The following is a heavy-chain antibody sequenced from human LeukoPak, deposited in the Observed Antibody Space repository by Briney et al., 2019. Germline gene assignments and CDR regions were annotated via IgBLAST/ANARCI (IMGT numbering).Heavy chain of an antibody. CDR1: GGSLSGYY. V-gene: IGHV4-34*01. D-gene: IGHD2-15*01. CDR3: ARVPSYCSGGSCYSPVY. J-gene: IGHJ4*02. CDR2: INHSGST. Sequence: PSETLSLTCAVYGGSLSGYYWSWVRQPPGKGVEWIGEINHSGSTNYNPSRKSRVNISVDTSKKQFSLKLSSVTAADTAVYYCARVPSYCSGGSCYSPVYWGQGTLVTVSS.